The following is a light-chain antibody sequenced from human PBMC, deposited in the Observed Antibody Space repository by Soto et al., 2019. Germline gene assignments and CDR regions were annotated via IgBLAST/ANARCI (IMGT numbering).Light chain of an antibody. CDR3: QQRARWVT. Sequence: EIVLTQSPATLSMSPGERATLSCRASQSVSSYLACFQQKPGQAPRLLIYDASNRATGIPARFSGSGSETDFTLTISSLDPEDSAVYFCQQRARWVTVGQGTRLDIK. CDR1: QSVSSY. V-gene: IGKV3-11*01. CDR2: DAS. J-gene: IGKJ5*01.